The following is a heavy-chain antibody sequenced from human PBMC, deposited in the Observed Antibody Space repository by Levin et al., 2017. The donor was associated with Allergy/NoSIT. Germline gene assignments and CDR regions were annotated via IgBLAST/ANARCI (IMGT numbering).Heavy chain of an antibody. V-gene: IGHV4-4*07. Sequence: PSETLSLTCSVSGGSMTNFYWSWIRQPAGKGLECLGRIYSNGNSDYNPSLKSRVTMSVDTSKNRFSLNLTSVAAADTAVYDCARVLWGYYVDSWGQGALVTVSS. CDR1: GGSMTNFY. J-gene: IGHJ4*02. CDR2: IYSNGNS. D-gene: IGHD3-16*01. CDR3: ARVLWGYYVDS.